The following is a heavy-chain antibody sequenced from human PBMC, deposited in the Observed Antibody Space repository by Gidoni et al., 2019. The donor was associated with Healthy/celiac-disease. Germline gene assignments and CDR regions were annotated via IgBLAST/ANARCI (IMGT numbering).Heavy chain of an antibody. D-gene: IGHD6-13*01. J-gene: IGHJ4*02. CDR1: GFTFSSYA. CDR3: ARDRAAAGTDY. V-gene: IGHV3-30-3*01. Sequence: VGGLVQPGRSLILSCASSGFTFSSYAMHWVRQAPGKGLEWVAVISYDGSNKDYADSVKGRYTISRDNSKKTLYMQMNSLRAEDTAVYYCARDRAAAGTDYWGKGTLVTVSS. CDR2: ISYDGSNK.